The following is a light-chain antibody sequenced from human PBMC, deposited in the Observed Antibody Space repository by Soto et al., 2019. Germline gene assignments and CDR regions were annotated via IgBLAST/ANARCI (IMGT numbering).Light chain of an antibody. CDR1: ESVSRN. Sequence: EVVMTQSPATLSVSPGERATLSCRASESVSRNLAWYQQKPGQAPRLLIYDASTRATGIPDRFSGGGSGTEFTLTISSLQPEDFAVYYCQQYYNWPRTFGQGTKVDIK. J-gene: IGKJ1*01. V-gene: IGKV3-15*01. CDR2: DAS. CDR3: QQYYNWPRT.